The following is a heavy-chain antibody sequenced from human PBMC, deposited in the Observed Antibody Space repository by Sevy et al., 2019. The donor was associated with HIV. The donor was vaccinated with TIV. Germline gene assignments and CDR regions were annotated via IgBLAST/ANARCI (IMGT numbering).Heavy chain of an antibody. CDR3: AKGGVQLWVFHY. Sequence: GGSLRLSCAASGFTFSSYAMSWVRQAPGKGLEWVSTISGSGGSTYYADSVKGRFTISRDNSKNTLYLQMNSLRVEDTAVYYCAKGGVQLWVFHYWGQGTLVTVSS. CDR1: GFTFSSYA. J-gene: IGHJ4*02. D-gene: IGHD5-18*01. CDR2: ISGSGGST. V-gene: IGHV3-23*01.